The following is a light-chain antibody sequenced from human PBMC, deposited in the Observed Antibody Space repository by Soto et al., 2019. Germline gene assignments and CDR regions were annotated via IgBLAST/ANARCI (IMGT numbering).Light chain of an antibody. CDR3: ATWDDSLNGHV. CDR2: SNN. Sequence: QSVLTQSPSASGTPGQRVTISCSGSSSNIGSNTVSWYQQLPGTAPKLLIYSNNQRPSGVPDRFSGSKSGTSASLAIGGLQSEDEGDYYCATWDDSLNGHVFGTGTTVTVL. V-gene: IGLV1-44*01. J-gene: IGLJ1*01. CDR1: SSNIGSNT.